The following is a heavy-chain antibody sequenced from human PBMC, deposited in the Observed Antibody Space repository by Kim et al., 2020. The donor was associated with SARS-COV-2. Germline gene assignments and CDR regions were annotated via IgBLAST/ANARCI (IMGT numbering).Heavy chain of an antibody. CDR3: ARGPYYYDSSGYSRGVSDYYYYGMDV. CDR2: IIPIFGTA. J-gene: IGHJ6*02. V-gene: IGHV1-69*13. CDR1: GGTFSSYA. Sequence: SVKVSCKASGGTFSSYAISWVRQAPGQGLEWMGGIIPIFGTANYAQKFQGRVTITADESTSTAYMELSSLRSEDTAVYYCARGPYYYDSSGYSRGVSDYYYYGMDVWGQGTTVTVSS. D-gene: IGHD3-22*01.